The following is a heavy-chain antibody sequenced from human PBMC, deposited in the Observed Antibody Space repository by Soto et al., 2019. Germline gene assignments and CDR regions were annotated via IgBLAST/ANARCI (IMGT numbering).Heavy chain of an antibody. CDR1: GYTFTNND. CDR2: MNTNTNTT. Sequence: GASVKVSCKASGYTFTNNDINWVRQAPGQGLEWIGWMNTNTNTTDYAEVFEGRVSLTWDPSISTAYMQLNSLKIDDTAVYYCAREVVETSSLWLDPWGQGTLVTVSS. CDR3: AREVVETSSLWLDP. J-gene: IGHJ5*02. D-gene: IGHD6-6*01. V-gene: IGHV1-8*01.